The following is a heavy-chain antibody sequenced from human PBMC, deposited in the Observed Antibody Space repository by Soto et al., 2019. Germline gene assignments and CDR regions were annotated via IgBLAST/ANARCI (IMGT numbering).Heavy chain of an antibody. J-gene: IGHJ4*02. V-gene: IGHV3-48*01. CDR1: GFTLSLYS. D-gene: IGHD2-15*01. Sequence: VQLVESGGGLVQPGGSLRLSCAAPGFTLSLYSMNWVRQAPGKGLEWVSFISSGSSTIYYADSVKGRFTISRDNAQNLLYLQMNSLRAEDTAVYYCARDLGRGYWDYWGQGTLVTVSS. CDR2: ISSGSSTI. CDR3: ARDLGRGYWDY.